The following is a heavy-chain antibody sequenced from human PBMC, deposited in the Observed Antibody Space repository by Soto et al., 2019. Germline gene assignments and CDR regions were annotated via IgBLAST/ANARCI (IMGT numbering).Heavy chain of an antibody. Sequence: QLQLLESGPGLVKASETLSLTCSVSGGSISTSRSYWAWIRQPPGKGLEWLANIFYSGSTFYNPPPASRVSAAVDTSKNEFALKLRSVTAADTAVYYCARQPTTGDTDLWFDPWGQGTLVTVSS. D-gene: IGHD2-21*01. CDR3: ARQPTTGDTDLWFDP. V-gene: IGHV4-39*01. CDR2: IFYSGST. J-gene: IGHJ5*02. CDR1: GGSISTSRSY.